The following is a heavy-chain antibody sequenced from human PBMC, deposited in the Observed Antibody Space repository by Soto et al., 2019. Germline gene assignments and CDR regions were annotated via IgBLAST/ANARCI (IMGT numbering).Heavy chain of an antibody. J-gene: IGHJ4*02. CDR2: IIPISGTT. Sequence: QVQLVQSGAEVKRPESSMKVSCKPSGGTFNNYAINWVRQAPGQGLVWMGAIIPISGTTKYAQKFQGRVTITEDKSTSTVYMDLSSLRSEDTSVYYCARWGGLSCSGAVCFKKPFDYWGQGTLVTVSS. CDR1: GGTFNNYA. CDR3: ARWGGLSCSGAVCFKKPFDY. D-gene: IGHD2-8*02. V-gene: IGHV1-69*06.